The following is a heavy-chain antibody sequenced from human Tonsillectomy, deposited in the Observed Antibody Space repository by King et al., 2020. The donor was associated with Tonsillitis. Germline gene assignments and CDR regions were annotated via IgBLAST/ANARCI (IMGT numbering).Heavy chain of an antibody. CDR1: GGSISSSSYY. J-gene: IGHJ4*02. V-gene: IGHV4-39*01. CDR3: ARAPLRYCSGGSCYSYFDY. D-gene: IGHD2-15*01. Sequence: QMQLQESGPGLVKPSETLSLTCTVSGGSISSSSYYWGWIRQPPGKGLEWIGSIYYSGSTYYNPSLKSRVTISVDTSKNQFSLKLSSVTAADTAVYYCARAPLRYCSGGSCYSYFDYWGQGTLVTVSS. CDR2: IYYSGST.